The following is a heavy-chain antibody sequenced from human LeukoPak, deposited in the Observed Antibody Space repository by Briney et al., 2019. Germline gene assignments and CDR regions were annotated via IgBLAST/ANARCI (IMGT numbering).Heavy chain of an antibody. V-gene: IGHV1-69*05. CDR2: IIPIFGTA. J-gene: IGHJ4*02. CDR1: GGTFSSYA. Sequence: GASVKVSCKASGGTFSSYAISWVRQAPGQGLEWMGGIIPIFGTANYAQKFQGRVTITTDESTSTAYMELSSLRSEDTAVYYCARSFRKIGGYFDYWGQGTLVTVSS. D-gene: IGHD2/OR15-2a*01. CDR3: ARSFRKIGGYFDY.